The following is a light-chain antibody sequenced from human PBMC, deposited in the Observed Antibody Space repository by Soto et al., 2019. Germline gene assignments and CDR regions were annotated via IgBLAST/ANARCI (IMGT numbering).Light chain of an antibody. Sequence: EIVLTQSPGTLSLSPGERATLSCRASQSVSSSYLAWYQQKPGQAPRLLIYGASSRATGIPDRFSGSGSGTDFTLTISILEPEDFAVYYCQHYGSSPFTFGPGTKVDIK. CDR1: QSVSSSY. CDR2: GAS. CDR3: QHYGSSPFT. J-gene: IGKJ3*01. V-gene: IGKV3-20*01.